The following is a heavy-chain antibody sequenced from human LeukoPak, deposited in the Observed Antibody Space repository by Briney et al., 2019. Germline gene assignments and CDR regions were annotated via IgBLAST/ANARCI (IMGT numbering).Heavy chain of an antibody. V-gene: IGHV4-4*07. Sequence: SETLSLTCTVSGGSISSYYWSWIRQPAGKGLEWIGRIYTSGDTYYNPSLKSRVTISVDRSKNQFSLKLSSVTAADTAVYYCARGSYYGSRRTNWFDPWGQGTLVTVSS. J-gene: IGHJ5*02. CDR3: ARGSYYGSRRTNWFDP. CDR2: IYTSGDT. D-gene: IGHD3-10*01. CDR1: GGSISSYY.